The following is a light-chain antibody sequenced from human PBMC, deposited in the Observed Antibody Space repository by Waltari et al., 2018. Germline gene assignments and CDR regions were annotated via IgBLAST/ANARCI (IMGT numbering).Light chain of an antibody. Sequence: QSALTQPPSASGSPGQSVTISCTGTSIDAGEHNYVSSYQQHPGRAPKRMIYAVTRRPSGVPDRFSGSRSGITATLTVSGLQAEDEADYYCCTHVGNANYVFGTGTRVTVL. J-gene: IGLJ1*01. CDR2: AVT. CDR3: CTHVGNANYV. V-gene: IGLV2-8*01. CDR1: SIDAGEHNY.